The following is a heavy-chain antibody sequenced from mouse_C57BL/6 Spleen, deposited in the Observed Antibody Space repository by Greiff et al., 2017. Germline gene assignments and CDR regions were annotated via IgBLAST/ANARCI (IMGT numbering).Heavy chain of an antibody. V-gene: IGHV1-54*01. D-gene: IGHD2-3*01. CDR2: INPGRGGT. Sequence: VQLQQSGAELVRPGTSVKVSCKASGYAFTNYLIEWVKQRPGQGLEWIGVINPGRGGTNYNGKFKGKATLTADKSSSTAYMQLSSLTSEDSAVYFCARSGYCRDCYAMDYWGQGTSVTVSS. CDR1: GYAFTNYL. J-gene: IGHJ4*01. CDR3: ARSGYCRDCYAMDY.